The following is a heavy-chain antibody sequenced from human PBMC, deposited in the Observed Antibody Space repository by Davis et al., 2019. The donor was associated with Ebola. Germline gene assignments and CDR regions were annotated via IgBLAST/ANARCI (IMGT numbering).Heavy chain of an antibody. D-gene: IGHD3-22*01. J-gene: IGHJ4*02. Sequence: ASVKVSCKASGYTFTSYDINWVRQATGQGLEWMGWMNPNSGNTGYAQKFQGRVTMTRNTSISTAYMELSRLRSDDTAVYYCARETYYYDSSGYYYVNYFDYWGQGTLVTVSS. CDR1: GYTFTSYD. V-gene: IGHV1-8*01. CDR2: MNPNSGNT. CDR3: ARETYYYDSSGYYYVNYFDY.